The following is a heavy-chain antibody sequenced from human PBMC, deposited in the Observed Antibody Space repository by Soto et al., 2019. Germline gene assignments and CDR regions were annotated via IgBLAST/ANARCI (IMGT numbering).Heavy chain of an antibody. CDR2: VWYDGSNK. J-gene: IGHJ4*02. D-gene: IGHD4-17*01. CDR3: ARNPRPTYGDYADY. CDR1: GFSFSSYG. Sequence: QVQLVESGGGVVHPGTSLRLSCAASGFSFSSYGMHWVRQAPGKGLEWVAVVWYDGSNKYYADSVKGRFTISRDNSKNTLYLQMNSLRAEDTAVYYCARNPRPTYGDYADYWGQGTLVTVSS. V-gene: IGHV3-33*01.